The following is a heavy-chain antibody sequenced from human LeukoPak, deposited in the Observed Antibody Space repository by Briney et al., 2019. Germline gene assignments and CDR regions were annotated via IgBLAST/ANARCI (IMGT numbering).Heavy chain of an antibody. D-gene: IGHD3-22*01. Sequence: GGSLRLSCAASGFTFSSYGMHWARQAPGKGLEWVAVIWYDGSNKYYADSAKGRFTISRDNSKNTLYLQMNSMRAEDTAVYYCERDGDYYDSSGYYQDYWGQGTLVTVSS. CDR1: GFTFSSYG. CDR2: IWYDGSNK. V-gene: IGHV3-33*01. J-gene: IGHJ4*02. CDR3: ERDGDYYDSSGYYQDY.